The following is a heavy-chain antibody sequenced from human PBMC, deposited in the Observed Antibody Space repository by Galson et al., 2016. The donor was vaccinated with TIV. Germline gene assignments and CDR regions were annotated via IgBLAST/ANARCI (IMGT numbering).Heavy chain of an antibody. Sequence: SVKVSCKAPGYTFTDYYIHWVRQAPGHGLEWMGWINPNSGGTLFARKLQGWVTLTRDTSINTAYMELSRLKSDEPAVYYCAKVAATSGGFDVWGQGTMVTVAS. V-gene: IGHV1-2*04. CDR2: INPNSGGT. J-gene: IGHJ3*01. CDR3: AKVAATSGGFDV. D-gene: IGHD2-15*01. CDR1: GYTFTDYY.